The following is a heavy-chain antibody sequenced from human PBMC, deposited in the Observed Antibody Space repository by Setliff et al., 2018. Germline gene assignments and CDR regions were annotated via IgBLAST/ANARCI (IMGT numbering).Heavy chain of an antibody. J-gene: IGHJ6*03. CDR2: IIPIFGTA. D-gene: IGHD3-3*01. V-gene: IGHV1-69*13. CDR1: GGTFSSYA. CDR3: ARDSLLRGIFGVVNMGPNYYYMDV. Sequence: SVKVSCKASGGTFSSYAISWVRQAPGQGLEWMGGIIPIFGTANYAQKFQGRVTITADESTSTAYVELSSLRSEDTAVYYCARDSLLRGIFGVVNMGPNYYYMDVWGKGTTVTVSS.